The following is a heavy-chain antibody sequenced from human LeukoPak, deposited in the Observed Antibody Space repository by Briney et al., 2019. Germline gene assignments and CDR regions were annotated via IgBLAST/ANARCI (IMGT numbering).Heavy chain of an antibody. CDR2: INPNSGGT. Sequence: ASVKVSCKASGYTFTGYYMHWVRQAPGQGLEWMGWINPNSGGTNYAQKFQGRVTMTRNTSISTAYMELSSLRSEDTAVYYCARGGDYDSSGYYLPFDYWGQGTLVTVSS. V-gene: IGHV1-2*02. D-gene: IGHD3-22*01. CDR3: ARGGDYDSSGYYLPFDY. J-gene: IGHJ4*02. CDR1: GYTFTGYY.